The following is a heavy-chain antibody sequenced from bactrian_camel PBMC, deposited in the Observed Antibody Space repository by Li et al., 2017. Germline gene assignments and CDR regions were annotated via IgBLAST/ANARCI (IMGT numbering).Heavy chain of an antibody. CDR2: TYVDGRMT. J-gene: IGHJ4*01. D-gene: IGHD2*01. Sequence: HVQLVESGGGSVEAGGSLRLSCSASGDTDSLYCLAWYRQAPGKERQGLAGTYVDGRMTYYHDSVQGRFTISQDNAQNTVYLQMNSLKPEDTAMYYCAADYYGLRSACRGAFCYPMSEYNHQGQGTQVTVS. V-gene: IGHV3S6*01. CDR1: GDTDSLYC.